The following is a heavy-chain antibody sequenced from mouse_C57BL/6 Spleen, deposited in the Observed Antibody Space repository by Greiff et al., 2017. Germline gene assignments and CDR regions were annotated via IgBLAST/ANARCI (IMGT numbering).Heavy chain of an antibody. Sequence: QVQLKQSGAELVRPGASVTLSCKASGYTFTDYEMHWVKQTPVHGLEWIGAIDPETGGTAYNQKFKGKAILTADKSSSTAYMELRSLTSEDSAVYYCTRPISGWGQGTTLTVST. D-gene: IGHD2-4*01. CDR3: TRPISG. CDR1: GYTFTDYE. V-gene: IGHV1-15*01. CDR2: IDPETGGT. J-gene: IGHJ2*01.